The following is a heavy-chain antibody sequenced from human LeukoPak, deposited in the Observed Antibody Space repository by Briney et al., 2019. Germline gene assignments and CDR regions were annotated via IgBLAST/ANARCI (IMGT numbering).Heavy chain of an antibody. CDR3: ARRSYNYDSSGYYAWYFDH. Sequence: GESPKISRKGSGYIFTNYWIGWGRQMPGKGLEWRGSIFPGDSDTRYSPSFEGQVTISAEKSISTAYLQWSSLKASDTAMYYCARRSYNYDSSGYYAWYFDHWGQGTLVTVSS. V-gene: IGHV5-51*01. D-gene: IGHD3-22*01. J-gene: IGHJ4*02. CDR1: GYIFTNYW. CDR2: IFPGDSDT.